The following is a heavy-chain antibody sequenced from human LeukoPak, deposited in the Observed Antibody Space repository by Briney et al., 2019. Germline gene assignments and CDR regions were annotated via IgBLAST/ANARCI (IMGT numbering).Heavy chain of an antibody. V-gene: IGHV4-59*01. CDR3: ARDGRGYSYGYDY. D-gene: IGHD5-18*01. Sequence: PSETLSLTCTVSGGSISSYYWGWIRQPPGKGLEWIGYIYYSGSTNYNPSLKSRVTISVDTSKNQFSLKLSSVTAADTAVYYCARDGRGYSYGYDYWGQGTLVTVSS. CDR1: GGSISSYY. CDR2: IYYSGST. J-gene: IGHJ4*02.